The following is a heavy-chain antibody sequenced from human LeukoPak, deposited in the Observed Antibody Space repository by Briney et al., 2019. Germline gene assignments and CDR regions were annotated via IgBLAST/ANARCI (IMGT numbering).Heavy chain of an antibody. CDR1: GGSITSSSYY. V-gene: IGHV4-39*07. D-gene: IGHD4-17*01. CDR3: ARDSTKDYGDYADAFDI. CDR2: IFHSGST. J-gene: IGHJ3*02. Sequence: SETLSLTCTVSGGSITSSSYYWVWIRQPPGKGLEWIGSIFHSGSTYYNASLKSRVTISVDTSRNQFSLKLSSVTAADTAVYYCARDSTKDYGDYADAFDIWGQGTMVTVSS.